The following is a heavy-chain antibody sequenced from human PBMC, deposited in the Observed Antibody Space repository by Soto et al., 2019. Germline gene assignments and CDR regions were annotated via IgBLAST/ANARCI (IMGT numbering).Heavy chain of an antibody. D-gene: IGHD6-6*01. CDR3: ARSNPSRPDY. Sequence: QVQLQQWGAGLLKPSETLSLTCVVSGGSFSGYYWSWIRQPPGKGLEWIGEVSHSGSTNYNPSLKSRVTISVDTSKNQFSLKVSSVTAADTAMYYCARSNPSRPDYWGQGTLVTVSS. CDR2: VSHSGST. V-gene: IGHV4-34*02. J-gene: IGHJ4*02. CDR1: GGSFSGYY.